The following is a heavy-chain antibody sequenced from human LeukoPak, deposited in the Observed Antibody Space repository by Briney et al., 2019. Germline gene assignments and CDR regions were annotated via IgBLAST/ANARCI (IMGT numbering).Heavy chain of an antibody. Sequence: AASVKVSCKASGYTFTGYYMHWVRQAPGQGLEWMGWINPNSGGTNYAQKFQGRVTMTRDTSISTAYMELSRLRSDDTAVYYCARVPRRGYDILTGRWFDPWGQGTLVTVSS. CDR3: ARVPRRGYDILTGRWFDP. CDR1: GYTFTGYY. J-gene: IGHJ5*02. CDR2: INPNSGGT. D-gene: IGHD3-9*01. V-gene: IGHV1-2*02.